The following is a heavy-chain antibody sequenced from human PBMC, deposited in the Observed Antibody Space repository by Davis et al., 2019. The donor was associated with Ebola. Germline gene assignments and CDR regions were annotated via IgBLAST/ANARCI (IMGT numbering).Heavy chain of an antibody. J-gene: IGHJ5*02. CDR3: ARRTDDFWSGSNWFDP. Sequence: SETPSLTCTVSGGSISSSDYHWGWIRQPPGKGLEWIGSIYYTGSTYYNPSLKSRVTISVDTSKNQFCLKLSSVTAADTAVYYCARRTDDFWSGSNWFDPWGQGTLVTVSS. CDR2: IYYTGST. CDR1: GGSISSSDYH. D-gene: IGHD3-3*01. V-gene: IGHV4-39*01.